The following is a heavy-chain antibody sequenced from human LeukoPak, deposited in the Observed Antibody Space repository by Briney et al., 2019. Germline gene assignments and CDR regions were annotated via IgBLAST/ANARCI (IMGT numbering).Heavy chain of an antibody. Sequence: ASVKVSCKASEYTFTSYDINWVRQATGQGLEWMGWMNPNSGNTGYAQKFQGRVTMTRNTSISTAYMELSSLRSEDTAVYYCARLMGGSWPYCYYYGMDVWGQGTTVTVSS. CDR2: MNPNSGNT. V-gene: IGHV1-8*01. CDR3: ARLMGGSWPYCYYYGMDV. J-gene: IGHJ6*02. D-gene: IGHD2-15*01. CDR1: EYTFTSYD.